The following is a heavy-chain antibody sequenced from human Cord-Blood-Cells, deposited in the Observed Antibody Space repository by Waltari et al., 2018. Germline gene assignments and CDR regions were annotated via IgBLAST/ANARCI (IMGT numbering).Heavy chain of an antibody. Sequence: QVQLQQWGAGLLKPSETLSLTCAVYGGSFSGYYWSWIRQPPGKGLEWIGEINHSGSTNSNPALKRRVTRSVDTSKNQFSLKLSAVTAAETAVYYCATACPCIAAAGTEYFQHWGQGTLVTVSS. D-gene: IGHD6-13*01. J-gene: IGHJ1*01. CDR3: ATACPCIAAAGTEYFQH. CDR1: GGSFSGYY. V-gene: IGHV4-34*01. CDR2: INHSGST.